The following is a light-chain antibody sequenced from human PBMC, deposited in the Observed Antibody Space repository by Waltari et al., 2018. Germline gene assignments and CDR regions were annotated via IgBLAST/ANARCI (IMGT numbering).Light chain of an antibody. V-gene: IGKV4-1*01. CDR2: WAS. Sequence: DIVMTQSPDSLAVSLGERATINCKSSQSVLYSPNSKNYLVWYQQKPGQPPKLLIYWASTRESGVPDRFSGSGSGTDFTLTISGLQAEDVAVYYCQQFYTIPPTFGPGTRVDLK. J-gene: IGKJ1*01. CDR1: QSVLYSPNSKNY. CDR3: QQFYTIPPT.